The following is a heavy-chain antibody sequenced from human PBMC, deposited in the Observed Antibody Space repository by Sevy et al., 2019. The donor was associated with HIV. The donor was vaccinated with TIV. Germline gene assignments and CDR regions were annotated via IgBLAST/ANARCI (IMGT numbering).Heavy chain of an antibody. CDR1: GFTFSSYW. CDR2: IKQDGSEK. D-gene: IGHD3-16*01. CDR3: ATSGGET. Sequence: GGSLRLSCAASGFTFSSYWMNWISQAPGKGLESVANIKQDGSEKYYVDSVKGRFTISRDNAKNSLYLEMNTLRAEDTAVYYCATSGGETWGKGTLVTVSS. V-gene: IGHV3-7*01. J-gene: IGHJ5*02.